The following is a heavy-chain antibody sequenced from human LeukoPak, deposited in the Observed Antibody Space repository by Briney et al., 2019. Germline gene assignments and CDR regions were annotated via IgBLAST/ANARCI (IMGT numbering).Heavy chain of an antibody. V-gene: IGHV3-9*01. CDR2: ISWNSGRL. D-gene: IGHD3-10*01. CDR1: GFTFDDDA. Sequence: GGSLRLSCAASGFTFDDDAMHWVRQAPGKGLEWVSGISWNSGRLGYADSVKGRFTISRDNAKNSLYLQMNDLSTEDTALYYCVKDIGANPFHLLSYFDHWGQGTLVTVSS. CDR3: VKDIGANPFHLLSYFDH. J-gene: IGHJ4*02.